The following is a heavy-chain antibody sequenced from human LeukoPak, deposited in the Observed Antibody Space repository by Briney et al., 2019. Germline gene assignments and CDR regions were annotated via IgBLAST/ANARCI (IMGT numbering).Heavy chain of an antibody. CDR2: ISSSSSYI. CDR1: GFTFTSYS. V-gene: IGHV3-21*01. CDR3: ARDPRDYGGNEGSG. D-gene: IGHD4-23*01. J-gene: IGHJ4*02. Sequence: GGSLRLSCAASGFTFTSYSMNWVRQAPGKGLEWVSFISSSSSYIYYADSVKGRFTISRDNTKNSLYLQMNSLRAEDTAMYYCARDPRDYGGNEGSGWGQGTLVTVSS.